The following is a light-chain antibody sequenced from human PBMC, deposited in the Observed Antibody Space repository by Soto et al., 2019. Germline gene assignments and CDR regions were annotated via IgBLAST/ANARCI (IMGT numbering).Light chain of an antibody. CDR3: TSYTTSDTLV. CDR2: DVS. V-gene: IGLV2-14*03. J-gene: IGLJ2*01. Sequence: QSALTQPASVSGSPGQSITISCTGSNTDIGGYDFVSWYQHHPGKAPKLMIYDVSSRPSGISNRFSASKSGNTASLTISGLQADDEADYYCTSYTTSDTLVFGGGTKLTVL. CDR1: NTDIGGYDF.